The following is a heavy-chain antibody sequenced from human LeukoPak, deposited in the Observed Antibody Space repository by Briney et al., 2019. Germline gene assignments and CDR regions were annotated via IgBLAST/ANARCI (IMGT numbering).Heavy chain of an antibody. CDR3: ARDTHYYGSGRPVDY. V-gene: IGHV1-18*01. Sequence: GASVRVSCKASGYTFTSYGISWVRQAPGQGLEWMGWISAYNGNTNYAQKLRGRVTMTTDTSTSTAYMELRSLRSDDTAVYYCARDTHYYGSGRPVDYWGQGTLVTVSS. CDR2: ISAYNGNT. CDR1: GYTFTSYG. D-gene: IGHD3-10*01. J-gene: IGHJ4*02.